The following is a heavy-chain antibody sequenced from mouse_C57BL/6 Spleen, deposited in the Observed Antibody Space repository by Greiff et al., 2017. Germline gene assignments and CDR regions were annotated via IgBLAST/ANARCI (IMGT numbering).Heavy chain of an antibody. CDR1: GFSLTSYG. J-gene: IGHJ4*01. D-gene: IGHD2-1*01. V-gene: IGHV2-2*01. CDR3: ARNGNYLYYYAMDY. Sequence: QVQLQQSGPGLVQPSQSLSITCTVSGFSLTSYGVHWVRQSPGKGLEWLGVIWSGGSTDYNAAFISRLSISKDNSKSQVFFKMNSLQADDTAIYYCARNGNYLYYYAMDYWGQGTSGTVSS. CDR2: IWSGGST.